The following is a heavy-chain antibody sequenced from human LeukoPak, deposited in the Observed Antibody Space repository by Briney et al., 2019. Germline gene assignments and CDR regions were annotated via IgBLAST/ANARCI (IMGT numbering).Heavy chain of an antibody. CDR1: GFTFSSYW. Sequence: GGSLRLSCAASGFTFSSYWMSWVRQAPGKGLEWEANIKQDGSEKYYVDSVKGRFTISRDNAKNSLYLQMNSLRAEDTAVYYCARDFVDADYYYYYMDVWGTGTTVTVSS. CDR3: ARDFVDADYYYYYMDV. CDR2: IKQDGSEK. J-gene: IGHJ6*03. V-gene: IGHV3-7*01. D-gene: IGHD5-24*01.